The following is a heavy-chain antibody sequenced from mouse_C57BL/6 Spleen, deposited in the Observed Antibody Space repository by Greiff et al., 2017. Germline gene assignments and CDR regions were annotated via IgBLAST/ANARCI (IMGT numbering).Heavy chain of an antibody. J-gene: IGHJ3*01. CDR1: GYTFTSYW. Sequence: QVQLKQPGTELVKPGASVKLSCKASGYTFTSYWMHWVKQRPGQGLEWIGNINPSNGGTNYNEKFKSKATLTVDKSSSTDYMQLSSLTSEDSAVYDYAREGDGYYGAYWGQGTLVTVSA. CDR2: INPSNGGT. V-gene: IGHV1-53*01. CDR3: AREGDGYYGAY. D-gene: IGHD2-3*01.